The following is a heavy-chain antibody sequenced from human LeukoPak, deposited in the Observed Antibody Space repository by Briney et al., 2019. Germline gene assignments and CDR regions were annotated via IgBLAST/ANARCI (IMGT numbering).Heavy chain of an antibody. Sequence: PGGALRLSCAASGFTFSAYWMHWVRQAPAKRVVWVSRVNYDGSTTHLAHSVKGRFTISRDNAKNILYLQMNSLRVEGTAVYYCARDLDWLLFDYWGKGPLVSVST. D-gene: IGHD3-9*01. J-gene: IGHJ4*02. CDR1: GFTFSAYW. CDR3: ARDLDWLLFDY. CDR2: VNYDGSTT. V-gene: IGHV3-74*01.